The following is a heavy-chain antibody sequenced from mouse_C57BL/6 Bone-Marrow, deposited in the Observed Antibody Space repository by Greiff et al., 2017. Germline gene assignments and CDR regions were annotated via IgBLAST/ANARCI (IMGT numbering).Heavy chain of an antibody. V-gene: IGHV1-64*01. CDR2: IHPNCGST. CDR3: ARRDRGYAMDY. CDR1: GYTFTSYW. J-gene: IGHJ4*01. Sequence: VQLQQPGAELVKPGASVKLSCKASGYTFTSYWMHWVKQRPGQGLEWIGMIHPNCGSTNYNEKFQSKATLTVDKSSSTAYMQLSSLTSEDSAVYYCARRDRGYAMDYWGQGTSVTVSS.